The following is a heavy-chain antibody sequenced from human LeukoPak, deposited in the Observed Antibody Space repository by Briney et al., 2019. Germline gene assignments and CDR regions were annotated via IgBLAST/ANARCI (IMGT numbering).Heavy chain of an antibody. CDR1: GYTFTSYD. CDR2: INPSGGST. D-gene: IGHD6-6*01. CDR3: ARDQGWSSSSLIDY. V-gene: IGHV1-46*03. J-gene: IGHJ4*02. Sequence: ASVKVSCKASGYTFTSYDINWVRQAPGQGLERMGIINPSGGSTSYAQKFQGRVTITRDTSTSTVYMELSSLRSEDTAVYYCARDQGWSSSSLIDYWGQGTLVTVSS.